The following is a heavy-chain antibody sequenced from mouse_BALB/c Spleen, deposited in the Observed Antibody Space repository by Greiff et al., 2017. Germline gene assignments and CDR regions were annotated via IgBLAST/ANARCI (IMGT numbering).Heavy chain of an antibody. Sequence: QVQLQQSGAELVKPGASVKLSCKASGYTFTSYYMYWVKQRPGQGLEWIGEINPSNGGTNFNEKFKSKATLTVDKSSSTAYMQLSSLTSEDSAVYYCTRREVYCYDEFAYWGQGTLVTVSA. CDR2: INPSNGGT. V-gene: IGHV1S81*02. CDR1: GYTFTSYY. CDR3: TRREVYCYDEFAY. D-gene: IGHD2-12*01. J-gene: IGHJ3*01.